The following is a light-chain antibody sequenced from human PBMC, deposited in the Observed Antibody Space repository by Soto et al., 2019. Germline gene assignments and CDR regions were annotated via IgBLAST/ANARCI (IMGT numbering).Light chain of an antibody. CDR2: EVT. J-gene: IGLJ2*01. Sequence: QSALTQPASVSGSPGQSITISCTGTSSDVGGYNYVSWYQLHPGKAPKLILYEVTNRPSGVSDRFSGSKSGNTASLTISGLQAEDEADYYCSSFTSKSTLIFGGGTKVTVL. CDR3: SSFTSKSTLI. CDR1: SSDVGGYNY. V-gene: IGLV2-14*01.